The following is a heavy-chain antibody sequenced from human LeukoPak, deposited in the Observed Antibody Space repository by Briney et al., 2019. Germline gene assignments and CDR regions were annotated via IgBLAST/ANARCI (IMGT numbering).Heavy chain of an antibody. J-gene: IGHJ4*02. CDR1: GYDFTSVG. V-gene: IGHV1-18*01. CDR3: ARAGSGSGWYFDY. D-gene: IGHD6-19*01. CDR2: ISPYNGDT. Sequence: ASVKVSCKASGYDFTSVGITWVRQAPGQGLEWMGWISPYNGDTRYVQKLQGRVTMTTDTSTSTAYMELRSLRFDDAAVFYCARAGSGSGWYFDYWGQGTLVTVSS.